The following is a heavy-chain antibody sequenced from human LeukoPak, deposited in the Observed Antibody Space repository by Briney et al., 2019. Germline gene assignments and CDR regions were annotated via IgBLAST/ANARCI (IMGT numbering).Heavy chain of an antibody. CDR2: ISGNGRTT. CDR1: GFTFIKYA. J-gene: IGHJ4*02. V-gene: IGHV3-23*01. Sequence: PGGSLRLSCETSGFTFIKYAMIWVRQAPGKGLEWVSDISGNGRTTYYAVSVKGRFIISRDNSNNTVYLQMNSLRAEDTAVYFCAKALPPARYKYYFDSWGQGTLVTVSS. D-gene: IGHD3-16*02. CDR3: AKALPPARYKYYFDS.